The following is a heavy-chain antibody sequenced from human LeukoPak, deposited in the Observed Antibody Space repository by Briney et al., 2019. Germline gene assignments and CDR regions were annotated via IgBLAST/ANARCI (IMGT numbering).Heavy chain of an antibody. J-gene: IGHJ5*02. CDR1: GYTFSNYA. D-gene: IGHD3-9*01. Sequence: PGVSLRLSCVASGYTFSNYAMSWVRQAPGGGLEWVSGISGGGSSAYYTDSVKGRFTVSRDNSKNIVYLQMNSLRAEDTAVYYCAKSYDILTGFYNRLWFDPWGQGTLVTVSS. V-gene: IGHV3-23*01. CDR2: ISGGGSSA. CDR3: AKSYDILTGFYNRLWFDP.